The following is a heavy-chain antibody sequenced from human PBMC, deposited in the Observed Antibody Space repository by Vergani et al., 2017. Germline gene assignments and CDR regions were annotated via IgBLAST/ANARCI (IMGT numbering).Heavy chain of an antibody. CDR1: GGSISSYY. V-gene: IGHV4-59*01. Sequence: QVQLQESGPGLVKPSETLSLTCTVSGGSISSYYWGWIRQPPGKGLEWIGYIYYSGSTNYNPSLKSRVTISVDTSKNQFSLKLSSVTAADTAVYYCARDHLGSGWPYNWFDPWGQGTLVTVSS. CDR2: IYYSGST. D-gene: IGHD6-19*01. J-gene: IGHJ5*02. CDR3: ARDHLGSGWPYNWFDP.